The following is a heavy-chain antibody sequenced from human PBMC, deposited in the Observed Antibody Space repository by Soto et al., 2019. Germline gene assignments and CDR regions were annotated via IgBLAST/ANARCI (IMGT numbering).Heavy chain of an antibody. CDR2: IYYSGST. Sequence: QVQLQESGPGLVKPSETLSLTCTVSGGSISSYYWSWIRQPPGKGLEWIGYIYYSGSTNYNPSLKSRVTISVDTSKNQFSLKLSSVTAADTAVYYCASLGYYYGMDVWGQGTTVTVSS. CDR3: ASLGYYYGMDV. CDR1: GGSISSYY. J-gene: IGHJ6*02. V-gene: IGHV4-59*08.